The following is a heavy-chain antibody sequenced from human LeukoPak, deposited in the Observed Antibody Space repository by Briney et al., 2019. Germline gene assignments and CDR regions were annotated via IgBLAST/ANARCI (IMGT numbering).Heavy chain of an antibody. Sequence: SETLSLACTVSGGSISSYYWSWIRQPAGKGLGWIGRIYTSGSTNYNASLKSRVSMSVDTSKNQFSLKLSSVTAADTAVFYCARENSGSYREFDYWGQGTLVTVS. CDR3: ARENSGSYREFDY. D-gene: IGHD1-26*01. CDR2: IYTSGST. V-gene: IGHV4-4*07. J-gene: IGHJ4*02. CDR1: GGSISSYY.